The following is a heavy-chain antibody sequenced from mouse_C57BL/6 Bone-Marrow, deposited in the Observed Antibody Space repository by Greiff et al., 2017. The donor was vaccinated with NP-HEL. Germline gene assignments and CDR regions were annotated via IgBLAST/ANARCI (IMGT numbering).Heavy chain of an antibody. CDR1: GYTFTSYW. D-gene: IGHD1-1*01. V-gene: IGHV1-59*01. CDR2: IDTSDSYT. CDR3: ARSDYGSSLAWFAY. Sequence: QVQLQQPGAELVRPGTSVKLSCKASGYTFTSYWMHWVKQRPGQGLEWIGVIDTSDSYTNYNQKFKGKATLTVDTSSSTAYMQLSSLTSEDSAVYYCARSDYGSSLAWFAYWGQGTLVTVSA. J-gene: IGHJ3*01.